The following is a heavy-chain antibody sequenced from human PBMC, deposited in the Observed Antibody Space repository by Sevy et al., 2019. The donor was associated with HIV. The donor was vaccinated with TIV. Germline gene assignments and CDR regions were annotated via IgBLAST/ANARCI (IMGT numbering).Heavy chain of an antibody. CDR2: IRYDGSTK. V-gene: IGHV3-30*02. CDR3: AKHRDTLAAAAYLDH. J-gene: IGHJ4*02. Sequence: GESLKISCAATGFTFSQYGMEWVRQAPGKGLEWVAFIRYDGSTKYYAVSVKGRFTISRDNSKNMLYLQMNSLRPEDTALYSCAKHRDTLAAAAYLDHWGQGTLVTVSS. CDR1: GFTFSQYG. D-gene: IGHD6-13*01.